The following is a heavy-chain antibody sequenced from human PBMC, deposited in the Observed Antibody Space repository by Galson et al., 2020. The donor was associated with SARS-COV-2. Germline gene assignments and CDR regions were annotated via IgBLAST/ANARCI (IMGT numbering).Heavy chain of an antibody. J-gene: IGHJ1*01. CDR3: ARDRGGYYDASGRFFQH. CDR2: IYTSGST. D-gene: IGHD3-16*01. V-gene: IGHV4-61*09. CDR1: GGSISSGTYY. Sequence: SETLSLTCTVSGGSISSGTYYWSWIRQPDGKGLEWIGHIYTSGSTNYNPSLKSRVTISVDTSKNQFSLTLSSVTAADTAVYYCARDRGGYYDASGRFFQHWGQGTLVTGSS.